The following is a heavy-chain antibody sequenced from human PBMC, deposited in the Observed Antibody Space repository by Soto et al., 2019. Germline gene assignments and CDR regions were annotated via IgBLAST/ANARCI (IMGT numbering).Heavy chain of an antibody. CDR3: ARSQGGSSSLDINYHSSGMTV. D-gene: IGHD2-15*01. CDR1: GYSFTNFH. Sequence: ASVKVSCKASGYSFTNFHIHWVRQAPGQGLEWMGMIDPIGGITRDAQRLQGRVTMTADASTSTVYMELRSLRSEDTAVYYCARSQGGSSSLDINYHSSGMTVWAQGT. J-gene: IGHJ6*02. CDR2: IDPIGGIT. V-gene: IGHV1-46*01.